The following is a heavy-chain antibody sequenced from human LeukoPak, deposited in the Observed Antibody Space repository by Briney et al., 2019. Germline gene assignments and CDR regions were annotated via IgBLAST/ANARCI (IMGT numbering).Heavy chain of an antibody. CDR1: GFTFSSYW. Sequence: GGSLRLSCAASGFTFSSYWMHWVRQAPGKGLEWVSSISSSSSYIYYADSVKGRFTISRDNAKNSLYLQMSSLRAEDTAVYYCARGAFDIWGQGTMVTVSS. V-gene: IGHV3-21*01. J-gene: IGHJ3*02. CDR2: ISSSSSYI. CDR3: ARGAFDI.